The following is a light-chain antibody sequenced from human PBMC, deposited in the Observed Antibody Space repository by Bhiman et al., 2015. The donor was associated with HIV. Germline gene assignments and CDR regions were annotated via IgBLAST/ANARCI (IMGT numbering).Light chain of an antibody. CDR1: TSDVGHYNY. CDR3: CSYAGSTTYVV. J-gene: IGLJ2*01. V-gene: IGLV2-23*02. CDR2: DVT. Sequence: QSALTQPPSASGSPGQSITISCTGTTSDVGHYNYVSWYQQHPGRAPKLIIYDVTQRPSGVSNRFSGAKSGNTASLTISGLQAEDEGDYYCCSYAGSTTYVVFGGGTQLTVV.